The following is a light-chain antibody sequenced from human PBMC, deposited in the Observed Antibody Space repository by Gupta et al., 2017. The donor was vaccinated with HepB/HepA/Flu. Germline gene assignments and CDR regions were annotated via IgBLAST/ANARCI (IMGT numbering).Light chain of an antibody. CDR1: ALPKQY. Sequence: SYELTQPPSVSVSPGQTARITCFGDALPKQYAYWYQQKPGPAPVLVIYKDSQRPSGIPERFSGSSSGTTVTLTISGVQAEDEADYYCQSADSSGTVVFGGGTKLTVL. CDR3: QSADSSGTVV. V-gene: IGLV3-25*03. CDR2: KDS. J-gene: IGLJ2*01.